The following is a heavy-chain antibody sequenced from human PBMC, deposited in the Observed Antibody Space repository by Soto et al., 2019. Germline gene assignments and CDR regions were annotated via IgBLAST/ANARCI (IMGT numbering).Heavy chain of an antibody. V-gene: IGHV5-51*01. CDR3: ARHRRAYPFDI. CDR1: GYGFTSYW. CDR2: IYSGDTET. Sequence: ESLKISCKGSGYGFTSYWIGLVRQMPGKGLERMGIIYSGDTETRYSPSFQGLVNISAGKCINTAYLHSSRLEASDTAMYYRARHRRAYPFDIWGQGTMVTVSS. J-gene: IGHJ3*02.